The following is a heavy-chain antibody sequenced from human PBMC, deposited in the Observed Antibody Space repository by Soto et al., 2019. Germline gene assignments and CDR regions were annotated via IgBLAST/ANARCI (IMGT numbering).Heavy chain of an antibody. Sequence: QVQLQESGPGLVKPSETLSLMCTVSGGSISSNYWSWIRQPPGKGLEYIGYIYYSGSTNYNPSLKSRVTISVDTSKNQFSLKLSSVTAADTAVNYCARGGGSPDYWGQGTLVTVSS. D-gene: IGHD3-10*01. CDR2: IYYSGST. CDR3: ARGGGSPDY. J-gene: IGHJ4*02. CDR1: GGSISSNY. V-gene: IGHV4-59*01.